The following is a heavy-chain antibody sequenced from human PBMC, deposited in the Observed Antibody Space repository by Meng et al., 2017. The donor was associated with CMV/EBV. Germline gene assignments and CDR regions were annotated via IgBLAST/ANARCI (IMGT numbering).Heavy chain of an antibody. CDR1: GYTFTSYG. V-gene: IGHV1-18*01. CDR3: ARDLFPQIVVVPPAMEY. Sequence: ASVKVSCKASGYTFTSYGISWVRQAPGQGLEWMGWLSAYNGNTNYAQKLQGRVTMTTDTSTSTAYMELRSLRSDDTAVYYCARDLFPQIVVVPPAMEYWGQGTLVTVSS. CDR2: LSAYNGNT. J-gene: IGHJ4*02. D-gene: IGHD2-2*01.